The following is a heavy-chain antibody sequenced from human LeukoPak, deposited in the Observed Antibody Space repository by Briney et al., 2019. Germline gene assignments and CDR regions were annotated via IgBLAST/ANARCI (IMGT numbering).Heavy chain of an antibody. CDR2: ISAYSGNT. CDR3: AGAPDDFWSGPFDY. V-gene: IGHV1-18*01. D-gene: IGHD3-3*01. Sequence: ASVKVSCKASGYTFTNYGISWVRQAPGQGLEWMAWISAYSGNTNYAQNLQGRVTMTTDPSTSTAYMELRSLRSEDTAVYYCAGAPDDFWSGPFDYWGRGTLVTVSS. J-gene: IGHJ4*02. CDR1: GYTFTNYG.